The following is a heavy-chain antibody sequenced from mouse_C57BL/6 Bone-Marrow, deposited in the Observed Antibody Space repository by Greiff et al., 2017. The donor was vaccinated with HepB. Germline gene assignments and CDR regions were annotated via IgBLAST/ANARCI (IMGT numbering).Heavy chain of an antibody. Sequence: EVQRVESGGDLVKPGGSLKLSCAASGFTFSSYGMSWVRQTPYKRLEWVATISSGGSYTYYPDSVKGRFTISRDNAKNTLYLQMSSLKSEDTAMYYCARHPVYYYGSSYGGYWGQGTTLTVSS. V-gene: IGHV5-6*01. J-gene: IGHJ2*01. CDR2: ISSGGSYT. CDR1: GFTFSSYG. CDR3: ARHPVYYYGSSYGGY. D-gene: IGHD1-1*01.